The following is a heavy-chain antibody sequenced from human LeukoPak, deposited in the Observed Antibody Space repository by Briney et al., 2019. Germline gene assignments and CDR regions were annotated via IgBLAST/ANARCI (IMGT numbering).Heavy chain of an antibody. Sequence: PSETLSLTCAVYGGSFSGYYWSWIRQPPGKGLEWIGEINHSGSTNYNPSLKSRVTISVDTSKNQFSLKLSSVTAADTAVYYCEISGWYCSGGSGYSGDEDYFDYWGQGTLVTVSS. CDR1: GGSFSGYY. J-gene: IGHJ4*02. CDR3: EISGWYCSGGSGYSGDEDYFDY. CDR2: INHSGST. V-gene: IGHV4-34*01. D-gene: IGHD2-15*01.